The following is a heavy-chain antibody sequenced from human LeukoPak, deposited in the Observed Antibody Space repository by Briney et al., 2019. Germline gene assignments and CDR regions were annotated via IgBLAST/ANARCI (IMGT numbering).Heavy chain of an antibody. CDR3: ARGPYSSGWYPPNPFDY. CDR2: ISGSGGST. V-gene: IGHV3-21*01. J-gene: IGHJ4*02. CDR1: GFTFSSYS. Sequence: PGGSLRLSCAASGFTFSSYSMNWVRQAPGKGLEWVSAISGSGGSTYYADSVKGRFTISRDNAKNSLYLQMNSLRAEDTAVYYCARGPYSSGWYPPNPFDYWGQGTLVTVSS. D-gene: IGHD6-19*01.